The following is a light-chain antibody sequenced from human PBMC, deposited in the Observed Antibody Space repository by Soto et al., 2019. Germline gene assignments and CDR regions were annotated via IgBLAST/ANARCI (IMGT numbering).Light chain of an antibody. CDR2: DDN. J-gene: IGLJ1*01. Sequence: QSVLTQPPSASGAPGQRVIISCIGSSSNIGSGYHVHWYQQVPGTAPKLLIYDDNNRPSGVPDRFSGSRSGTSASLAITGLQAEDEADYSCQSYDSSLPGFVFGTGTRTPS. CDR1: SSNIGSGYH. V-gene: IGLV1-40*01. CDR3: QSYDSSLPGFV.